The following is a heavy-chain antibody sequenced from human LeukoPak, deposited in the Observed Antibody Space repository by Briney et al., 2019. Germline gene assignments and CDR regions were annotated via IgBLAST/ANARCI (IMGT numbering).Heavy chain of an antibody. CDR3: AKHMTSVTTNFEH. D-gene: IGHD4-17*01. CDR2: ISGSGGST. V-gene: IGHV3-23*01. J-gene: IGHJ4*02. CDR1: GFTFSSYA. Sequence: GGSLRLSCAASGFTFSSYAMSWVRQAPGKGLEWVSTISGSGGSTYYADSVKGRFTISRDNSKNTLYLQMNSLRAEDTAVYYCAKHMTSVTTNFEHWGQGTLVTSSS.